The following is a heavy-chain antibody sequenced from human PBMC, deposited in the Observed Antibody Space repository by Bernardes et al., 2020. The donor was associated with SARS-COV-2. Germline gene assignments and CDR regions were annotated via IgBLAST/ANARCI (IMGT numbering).Heavy chain of an antibody. CDR3: AKRRVEWELLHYFDY. D-gene: IGHD1-26*01. CDR1: GFTFRSST. Sequence: VGSLRRSREVSGFTFRSSTMNWVRQAPGPGLEWVSTITDSGDTTYYADSVKGRFTISRDNSKNRMYLQMNSLRAEDTAVYFCAKRRVEWELLHYFDYWGQGTLGTGSS. V-gene: IGHV3-23*01. J-gene: IGHJ4*02. CDR2: ITDSGDTT.